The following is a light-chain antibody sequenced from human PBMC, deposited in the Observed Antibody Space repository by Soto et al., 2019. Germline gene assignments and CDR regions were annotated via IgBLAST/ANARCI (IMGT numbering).Light chain of an antibody. J-gene: IGKJ2*01. CDR3: QQYGSSPPYT. Sequence: EIVLTQSPGTLQLSPGERATLSCRASHSVSSSYLTWYQQRPGQPPRLLIYRASRRATGIPDRFSASGSGTDFTLTISRLEPEDFAVYYCQQYGSSPPYTFGQGTKLEIK. CDR2: RAS. V-gene: IGKV3-20*01. CDR1: HSVSSSY.